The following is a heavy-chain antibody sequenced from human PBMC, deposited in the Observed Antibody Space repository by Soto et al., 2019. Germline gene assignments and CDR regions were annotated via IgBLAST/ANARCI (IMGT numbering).Heavy chain of an antibody. CDR2: IKSKTDGGTT. CDR3: TTRTSY. CDR1: GFTFSNAW. J-gene: IGHJ4*02. Sequence: PGGSLRLSCAASGFTFSNAWMSWVRQAPGKGLEWAGRIKSKTDGGTTDYAAPVKGRFTISRDDSKNTLYLQMNSLKTEDTAVYYCTTRTSYWGQGTLVTVSS. V-gene: IGHV3-15*01.